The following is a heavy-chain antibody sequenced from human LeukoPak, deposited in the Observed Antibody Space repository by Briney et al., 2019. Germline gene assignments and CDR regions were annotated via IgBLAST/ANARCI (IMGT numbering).Heavy chain of an antibody. D-gene: IGHD2-2*01. CDR1: GFTFDDYG. CDR3: ARDPDCSSTSCYVLGPYGMDV. V-gene: IGHV3-20*04. CDR2: INWNGGST. J-gene: IGHJ6*02. Sequence: PGGSLRLSCAASGFTFDDYGMSWVRQAPGKGLEWVSGINWNGGSTGYADSVKGRFTISRDNAKNSLYLQMNSLRAEDTALYYCARDPDCSSTSCYVLGPYGMDVWGQGTTVTVSS.